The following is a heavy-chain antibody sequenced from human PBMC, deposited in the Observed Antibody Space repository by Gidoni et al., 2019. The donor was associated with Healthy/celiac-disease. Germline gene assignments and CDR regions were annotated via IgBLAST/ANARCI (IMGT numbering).Heavy chain of an antibody. J-gene: IGHJ4*02. CDR3: AKVGCSSTSCYARVDY. CDR1: GFPFSSYA. Sequence: EVQLLESGGGLVQPGGSLRLSCAASGFPFSSYAMSWVRQAPAKGLEWVSAISGSGGSTYYADSVKGRFTISRDNSKNTLYLQMNSLRAEDTAVYYCAKVGCSSTSCYARVDYWGQGTLVTVSS. V-gene: IGHV3-23*01. CDR2: ISGSGGST. D-gene: IGHD2-2*01.